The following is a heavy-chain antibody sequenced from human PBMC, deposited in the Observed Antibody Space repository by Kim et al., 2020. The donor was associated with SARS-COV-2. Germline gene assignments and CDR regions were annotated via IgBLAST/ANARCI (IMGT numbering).Heavy chain of an antibody. Sequence: GGSLRPSCAASGFTFTDYYMNWIRQAPGKGPEWVSYISSDSSFINYADSVKGRFTISRDNAENSLYLQMSSLRAEDTAVYYCSRGRDGNNFDYWGQGTLVSVSS. V-gene: IGHV3-11*05. CDR1: GFTFTDYY. CDR2: ISSDSSFI. CDR3: SRGRDGNNFDY. J-gene: IGHJ4*02.